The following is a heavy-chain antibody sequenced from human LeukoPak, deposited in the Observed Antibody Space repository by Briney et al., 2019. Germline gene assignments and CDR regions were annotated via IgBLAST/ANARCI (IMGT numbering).Heavy chain of an antibody. CDR1: GGTFSSYA. CDR2: IIPILGIA. CDR3: ARDTPTGHYYGSGTWSVGSMGAFDI. V-gene: IGHV1-69*04. J-gene: IGHJ3*02. Sequence: SVKVSCTASGGTFSSYAISWVRQAPGQGLEWMGRIIPILGIANYAQKFQGRVTITADKSTSTAYMELSSLRSEDTAVYYCARDTPTGHYYGSGTWSVGSMGAFDIWGQGTTVTVSS. D-gene: IGHD3-10*01.